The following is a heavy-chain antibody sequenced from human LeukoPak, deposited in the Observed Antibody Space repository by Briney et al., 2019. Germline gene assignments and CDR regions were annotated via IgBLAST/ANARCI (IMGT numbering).Heavy chain of an antibody. V-gene: IGHV3-30*02. CDR1: GFTFSSYG. D-gene: IGHD3-10*01. J-gene: IGHJ4*02. CDR2: IRYDGSNK. Sequence: PGGSLRLSCAASGFTFSSYGMHWVRQAPGKGLEWVAFIRYDGSNKHYADSVKGRFTISRDNSKNTLYLQMNSLRAEDTAVYYCAKDQITMVRGVTSQTDYWGQGTLVTVSS. CDR3: AKDQITMVRGVTSQTDY.